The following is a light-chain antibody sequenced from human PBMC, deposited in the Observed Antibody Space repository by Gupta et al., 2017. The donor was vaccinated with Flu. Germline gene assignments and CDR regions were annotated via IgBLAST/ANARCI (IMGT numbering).Light chain of an antibody. Sequence: QSALTQPASVSGSPGQSITISCTGTRNDIGDYNYVSWYQQHPGKVPKLLIYEVSKRPSGVSNRFSGSKSGNTASLTIFGLQTEDEADYYCTSYRTDSTWVFGGGTELTVL. CDR1: RNDIGDYNY. CDR3: TSYRTDSTWV. CDR2: EVS. V-gene: IGLV2-14*01. J-gene: IGLJ2*01.